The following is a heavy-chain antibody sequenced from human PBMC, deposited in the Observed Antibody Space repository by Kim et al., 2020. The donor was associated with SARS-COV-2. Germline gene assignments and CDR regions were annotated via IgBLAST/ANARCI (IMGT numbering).Heavy chain of an antibody. CDR3: ARDASIQDILTGYSGVLDY. Sequence: GGSLRLSCAASGFTFNSYNMNWVRQAPGKGLEWVSSISSSSSNIYYADSVKGRFTISRDNAKNSLYLQMNSLRAEDTAVYYCARDASIQDILTGYSGVLDYWGQGTLVTVSS. CDR1: GFTFNSYN. CDR2: ISSSSSNI. J-gene: IGHJ4*02. V-gene: IGHV3-21*01. D-gene: IGHD3-9*01.